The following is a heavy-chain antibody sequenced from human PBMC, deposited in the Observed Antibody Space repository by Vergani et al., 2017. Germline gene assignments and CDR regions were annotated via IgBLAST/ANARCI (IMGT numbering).Heavy chain of an antibody. Sequence: QVQLQESGPGLVKPSETLSLTCTVSGGSISSYYWSWIRQPPGKGLEWIGYIYYSGSTNYNPSLKSRVTISVDTSKNQFSLKLSSVTAADPAVYYCARWGRNCSGGSCYSFDPWGQGTLVTVSS. D-gene: IGHD2-15*01. CDR3: ARWGRNCSGGSCYSFDP. V-gene: IGHV4-59*08. J-gene: IGHJ5*02. CDR1: GGSISSYY. CDR2: IYYSGST.